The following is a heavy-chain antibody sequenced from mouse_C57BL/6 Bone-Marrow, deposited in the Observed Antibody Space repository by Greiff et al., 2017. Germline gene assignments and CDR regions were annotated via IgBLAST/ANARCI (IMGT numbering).Heavy chain of an antibody. Sequence: QVHVKQPGAELVKPGASVKLSCKASGYTFTSYWMHWVKQRPGQGLEWIGMIHPNSGSTNYNEKFKSKATLTVDKSSSTAYMQLSSLTSEDSAVYYCSRGGYYCGSSWFAYWGQGTLVTVSA. J-gene: IGHJ3*01. V-gene: IGHV1-64*01. CDR1: GYTFTSYW. CDR2: IHPNSGST. D-gene: IGHD1-1*01. CDR3: SRGGYYCGSSWFAY.